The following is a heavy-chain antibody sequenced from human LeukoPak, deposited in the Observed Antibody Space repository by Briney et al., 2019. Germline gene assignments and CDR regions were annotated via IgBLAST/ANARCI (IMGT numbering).Heavy chain of an antibody. CDR1: GFTFSSYS. CDR3: AKGVGGSANYYYMDV. V-gene: IGHV3-30-3*01. Sequence: GGSLRLSCAASGFTFSSYSMHWVRQAPGKGLQWVALISSDGSNKYYADSVKGRFTISRDNSKNMLYLQMNGLRVEDTAVYYCAKGVGGSANYYYMDVWGRGTTVTVSS. J-gene: IGHJ6*03. CDR2: ISSDGSNK. D-gene: IGHD3-10*01.